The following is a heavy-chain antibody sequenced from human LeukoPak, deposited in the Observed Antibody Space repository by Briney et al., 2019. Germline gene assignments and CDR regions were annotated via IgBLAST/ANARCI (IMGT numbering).Heavy chain of an antibody. CDR1: GFSFSDYA. J-gene: IGHJ4*02. CDR3: ARGGDLKYCSGGSCYSVDY. V-gene: IGHV3-30-3*01. CDR2: ISKDGGTK. D-gene: IGHD2-15*01. Sequence: PGRSLRLSCAASGFSFSDYAIHWVRQAPGKGLDWVAVISKDGGTKYYADSVKGRLTISRDNSKNMLYLQMNSLRPEDTAVYYCARGGDLKYCSGGSCYSVDYWGQGTLVTVSS.